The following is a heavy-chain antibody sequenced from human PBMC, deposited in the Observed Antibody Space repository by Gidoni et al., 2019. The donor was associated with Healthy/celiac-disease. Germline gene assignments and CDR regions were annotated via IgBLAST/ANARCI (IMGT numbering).Heavy chain of an antibody. J-gene: IGHJ3*02. CDR2: INHSGST. CDR3: ARVDNYYDSSGPPFDI. Sequence: QVQLQQWGAGLLKPSETLSLTCAVYGGSFSGYYWSWIRQPPGKGLEWIGEINHSGSTNYNPSLKSRVTISVDTSKNQFSLKLSSVTAADTAVYYCARVDNYYDSSGPPFDIWGQGTMVTVSS. V-gene: IGHV4-34*01. CDR1: GGSFSGYY. D-gene: IGHD3-22*01.